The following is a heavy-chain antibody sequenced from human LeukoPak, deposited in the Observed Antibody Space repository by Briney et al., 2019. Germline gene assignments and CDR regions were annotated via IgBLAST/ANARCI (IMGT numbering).Heavy chain of an antibody. CDR2: INHSGST. Sequence: SETLSLTCAVYGGSFSGYYWSWIRQPPGKGLEWIGEINHSGSTNYNPSLKSRVTISVDTSKNQFSLKLSSVTAADTAVYYCAKVGEYGYCSRDTCFSPFDYWGQGTLVTFSS. V-gene: IGHV4-34*01. D-gene: IGHD2-15*01. CDR3: AKVGEYGYCSRDTCFSPFDY. CDR1: GGSFSGYY. J-gene: IGHJ4*02.